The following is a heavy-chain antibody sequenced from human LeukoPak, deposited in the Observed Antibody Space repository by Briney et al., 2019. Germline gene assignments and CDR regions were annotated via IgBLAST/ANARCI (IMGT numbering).Heavy chain of an antibody. V-gene: IGHV4-34*01. Sequence: SETLSLTCAVYGGSFSGYYWSWIRQPPGKGLEWIGEINHSGSTNYNPSLKSRVTISVDTSKNQFSLKLSSVTAADTAVYYCARGSHCSSTSCPYWYYYYMGVWGKGTTVTVSS. CDR2: INHSGST. D-gene: IGHD2-2*01. CDR1: GGSFSGYY. J-gene: IGHJ6*03. CDR3: ARGSHCSSTSCPYWYYYYMGV.